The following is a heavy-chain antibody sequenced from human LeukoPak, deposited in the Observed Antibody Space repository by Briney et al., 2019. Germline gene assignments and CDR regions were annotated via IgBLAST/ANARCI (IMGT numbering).Heavy chain of an antibody. J-gene: IGHJ4*02. CDR2: MTSDTRTI. CDR3: ARSVEGNFDY. CDR1: GFTFSIYS. Sequence: GGSLRLSCAASGFTFSIYSMNWVRQAPGKGLEWVSYMTSDTRTIHYADSVKGRFTISRDNAKNSLYLQMNSLRDEDTAVYYCARSVEGNFDYWGQGTLVTVPS. V-gene: IGHV3-48*02.